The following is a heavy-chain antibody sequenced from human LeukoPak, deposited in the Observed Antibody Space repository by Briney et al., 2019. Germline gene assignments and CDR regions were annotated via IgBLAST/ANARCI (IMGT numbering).Heavy chain of an antibody. Sequence: SETLSLTCAVYGGSFSGYYWSWIRQPPGKGLEWIGEINHSGSTNYNPSLKSRVPISVDTSKNQFSLKLSSVTAADTAVYYCARHSNWNPNWFDPWGQGTLVTVSS. J-gene: IGHJ5*02. D-gene: IGHD1-1*01. CDR3: ARHSNWNPNWFDP. CDR2: INHSGST. V-gene: IGHV4-34*01. CDR1: GGSFSGYY.